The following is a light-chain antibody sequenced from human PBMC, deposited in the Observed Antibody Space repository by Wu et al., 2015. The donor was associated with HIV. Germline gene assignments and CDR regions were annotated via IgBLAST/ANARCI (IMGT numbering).Light chain of an antibody. CDR2: DAS. V-gene: IGKV3-11*01. Sequence: EIVLTQSPGTLSLSPGERATLSCRASQSINGHLAWFQQKPGQPPRLLIYDASNRAAGIPTRFSGSGTGTDFSLTISSLEPEDFTIYYCHQRFTWPLTFGQGHDWRLN. CDR3: HQRFTWPLT. J-gene: IGKJ5*01. CDR1: QSINGH.